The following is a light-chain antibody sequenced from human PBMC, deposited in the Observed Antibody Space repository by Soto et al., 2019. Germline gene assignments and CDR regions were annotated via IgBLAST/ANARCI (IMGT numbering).Light chain of an antibody. CDR1: QSISYC. CDR2: TAS. Sequence: DIQMTQSPSSLSASVGDRVTITCRASQSISYCLNWYQQKPGKAPTLLIYTASNLQDGVPSRFSGSGSGTDFTLTISSLEPEDFAIYYCQQGYRTPLSFGGGTKVEI. V-gene: IGKV1-39*01. J-gene: IGKJ4*01. CDR3: QQGYRTPLS.